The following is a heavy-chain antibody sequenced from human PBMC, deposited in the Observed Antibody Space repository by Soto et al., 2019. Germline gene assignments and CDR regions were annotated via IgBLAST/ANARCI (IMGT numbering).Heavy chain of an antibody. Sequence: SETLSLTCTVSGGPLSSGGYYWSWIRQQPGKGQEWIGDIYYTGCTYYNPSLKSRVTISVDRSKNQFTLQLTSVTVADTAVYYCATSYGKAWYTYWGQGTQVTVSS. CDR3: ATSYGKAWYTY. CDR1: GGPLSSGGYY. V-gene: IGHV4-31*03. J-gene: IGHJ4*02. CDR2: IYYTGCT. D-gene: IGHD6-13*01.